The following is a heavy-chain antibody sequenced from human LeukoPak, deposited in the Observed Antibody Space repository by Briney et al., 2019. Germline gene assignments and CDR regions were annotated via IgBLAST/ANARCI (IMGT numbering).Heavy chain of an antibody. CDR1: GVSISTYY. V-gene: IGHV4-59*01. D-gene: IGHD3-16*01. Sequence: PSETLSLTCTVSGVSISTYYWSWIRQPPGKGLEWIGHIHDSGSTTYNPSLKSRVTISVDTSKNQFSLKLSSVTAADTAVYYCARGRIGGPKAPFDYWGQGTLVTVSS. CDR3: ARGRIGGPKAPFDY. J-gene: IGHJ4*02. CDR2: IHDSGST.